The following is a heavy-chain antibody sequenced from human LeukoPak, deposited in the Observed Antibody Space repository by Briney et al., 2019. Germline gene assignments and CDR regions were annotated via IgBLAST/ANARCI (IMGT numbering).Heavy chain of an antibody. CDR1: GGSISSFF. CDR3: ARSRGGFGDYGSWFDP. D-gene: IGHD4-17*01. J-gene: IGHJ5*02. Sequence: PSETLSLTCTVSGGSISSFFWNWIRQPPGKGLEWIGFTHNSGTTNYNPSLKSQVTMSLDTSKNQFSLKLTSVTAADTAFYYCARSRGGFGDYGSWFDPWGQGTLVTVSS. CDR2: THNSGTT. V-gene: IGHV4-59*01.